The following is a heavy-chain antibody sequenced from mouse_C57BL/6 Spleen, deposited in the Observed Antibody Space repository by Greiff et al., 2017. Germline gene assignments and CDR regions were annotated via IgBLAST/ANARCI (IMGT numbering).Heavy chain of an antibody. CDR1: GYTFTSYW. J-gene: IGHJ3*01. V-gene: IGHV1-53*01. CDR3: AREDSNYVRFAY. D-gene: IGHD2-5*01. CDR2: INPSNGGT. Sequence: QVQLQQPGTELVKPGASVKLSCKASGYTFTSYWMHWVKQRPGQGLEWIGNINPSNGGTKYNEKFKSKATLTVDKSSSTAYMLLSSLSSEDSAVYYCAREDSNYVRFAYWGQGTLVTVSA.